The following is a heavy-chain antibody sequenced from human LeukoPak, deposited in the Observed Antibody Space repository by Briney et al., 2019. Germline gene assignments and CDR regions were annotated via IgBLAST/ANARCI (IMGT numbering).Heavy chain of an antibody. Sequence: SETLSLTCTVSGYSISSGYYWGWIRQPPGKGLEWIGSIYHSGSTYYNPSLKSRVTISVDTSKNQFSLKLSSVTAADTAVYYCARRGAGRYQNERSKSNWFDPWGQGTLVTVSS. J-gene: IGHJ5*02. D-gene: IGHD3-9*01. CDR1: GYSISSGYY. CDR3: ARRGAGRYQNERSKSNWFDP. V-gene: IGHV4-38-2*02. CDR2: IYHSGST.